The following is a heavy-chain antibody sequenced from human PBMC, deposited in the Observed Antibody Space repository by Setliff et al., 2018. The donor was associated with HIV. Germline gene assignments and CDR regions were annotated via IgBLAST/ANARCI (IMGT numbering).Heavy chain of an antibody. CDR3: VRVYDAVVLAGRL. CDR1: GFTFSNYA. J-gene: IGHJ4*02. V-gene: IGHV3-23*01. D-gene: IGHD2-2*01. Sequence: PGGSLRLSCAASGFTFSNYAMSWVRQAPGRGLEWVSSISIGSGGAIDYADSVEGRFTISRDQYKNTLYLQMSTLRPEDTAVYYCVRVYDAVVLAGRLWGQGTLVTVSS. CDR2: ISIGSGGAI.